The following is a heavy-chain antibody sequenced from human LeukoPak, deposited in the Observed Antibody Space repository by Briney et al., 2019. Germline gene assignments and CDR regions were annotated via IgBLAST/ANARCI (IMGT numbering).Heavy chain of an antibody. Sequence: GGSLRLSCAASGFTFSSYGMNWVRQAPGKGLEWVSSISSSSSYIYYADSVKGRFTISRDNAKNSLYLQMNGLRAEDTAVYYCARGWNGWDYYYMDVWGKGTTVTVSS. CDR2: ISSSSSYI. D-gene: IGHD3-3*01. CDR1: GFTFSSYG. CDR3: ARGWNGWDYYYMDV. V-gene: IGHV3-21*01. J-gene: IGHJ6*03.